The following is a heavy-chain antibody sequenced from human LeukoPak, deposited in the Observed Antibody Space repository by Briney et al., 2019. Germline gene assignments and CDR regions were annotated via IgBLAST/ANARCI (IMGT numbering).Heavy chain of an antibody. CDR1: GGTFSSYA. V-gene: IGHV1-69*05. J-gene: IGHJ5*02. Sequence: GASVKVSCKASGGTFSSYAISWVRQAPGQGLEWMGGIIPIFGTANYAQKFQGRVTITTDESTSTAYMELSSLRSEDTAVYYCARAMGYCSSTSCSRGGWFDRWGQGTLVTVSS. CDR2: IIPIFGTA. D-gene: IGHD2-2*01. CDR3: ARAMGYCSSTSCSRGGWFDR.